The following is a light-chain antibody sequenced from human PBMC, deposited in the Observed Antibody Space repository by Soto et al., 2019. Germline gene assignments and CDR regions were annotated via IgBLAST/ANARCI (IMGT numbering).Light chain of an antibody. CDR2: DAS. Sequence: IVLSQSPVTLTLSPGEIATLSCSASQSVSSSYLAWYQQKPGQAPRLLIYDASSRATGIPDRFSGSGSGTDFTLTISRLEPADFAVYYCQKYGSSPLNFGGGTKVDIK. CDR3: QKYGSSPLN. J-gene: IGKJ4*01. CDR1: QSVSSSY. V-gene: IGKV3-20*01.